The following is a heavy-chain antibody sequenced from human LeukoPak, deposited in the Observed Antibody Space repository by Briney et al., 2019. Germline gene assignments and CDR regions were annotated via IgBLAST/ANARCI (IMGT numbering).Heavy chain of an antibody. D-gene: IGHD5-18*01. CDR3: ASAPGYSYGLDY. Sequence: GGSLRLSCAASGFTVSSNYMSWVRQAPGKGLEWVSVIYSGGSTYYADSVKGRFTISRDNSKNTLYLQMNSLRAGDTAVYHCASAPGYSYGLDYWGQGTLVTVSS. V-gene: IGHV3-53*01. CDR2: IYSGGST. J-gene: IGHJ4*02. CDR1: GFTVSSNY.